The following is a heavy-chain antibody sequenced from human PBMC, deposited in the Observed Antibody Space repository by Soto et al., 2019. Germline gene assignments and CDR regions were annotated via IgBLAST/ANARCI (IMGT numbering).Heavy chain of an antibody. CDR3: ARLFFGVVIEYYFDY. J-gene: IGHJ4*02. V-gene: IGHV4-39*01. D-gene: IGHD3-3*01. Sequence: SETLSLTCTVSGGSISSSSYYWGWIRQPPGKGLEWIGSIYYSGSTYYNPSLKSRVTISVDTSKNQFSLKLSSVTAADTAVYYCARLFFGVVIEYYFDYWGQGTLVTVSS. CDR2: IYYSGST. CDR1: GGSISSSSYY.